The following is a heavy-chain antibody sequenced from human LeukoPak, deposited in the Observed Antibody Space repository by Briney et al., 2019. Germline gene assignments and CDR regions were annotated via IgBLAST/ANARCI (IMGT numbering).Heavy chain of an antibody. CDR3: AKDIGYGDYYYYSGMDV. V-gene: IGHV3-9*01. D-gene: IGHD4-17*01. J-gene: IGHJ6*02. CDR2: ISWNSGSI. CDR1: GFTFDDYA. Sequence: GGSLRLSCAASGFTFDDYAMHWVRQAPGKGLEGVSGISWNSGSIGYADSVKGRFTISRDNAKNSLYLQMNSLRAEDTALYYCAKDIGYGDYYYYSGMDVWGQGTTVTVSS.